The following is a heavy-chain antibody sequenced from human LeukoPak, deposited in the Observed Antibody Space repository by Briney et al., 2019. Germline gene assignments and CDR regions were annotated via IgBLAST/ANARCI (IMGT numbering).Heavy chain of an antibody. CDR3: ATRMEQLVYYYYMDV. D-gene: IGHD6-6*01. V-gene: IGHV1-8*03. CDR1: GYTFTSYD. Sequence: ASVKVSCKASGYTFTSYDINWVRQATGQGLEWMGWMNPNSGNTGYAQKFQGRVTITRNTSISTAYMELSSLRSEDTAVYYCATRMEQLVYYYYMDVWGKGTTVTVSS. J-gene: IGHJ6*03. CDR2: MNPNSGNT.